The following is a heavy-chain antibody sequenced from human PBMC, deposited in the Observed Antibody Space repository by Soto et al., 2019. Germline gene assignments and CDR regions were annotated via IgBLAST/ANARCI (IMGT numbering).Heavy chain of an antibody. V-gene: IGHV1-69*05. J-gene: IGHJ5*02. CDR1: GGTFSSYA. D-gene: IGHD3-3*01. CDR2: IIPIFGTA. Sequence: ASVKVSCKASGGTFSSYAISWVRQAPGQGLEWMGGIIPIFGTAKYAQEFQGRVTMTRDTSRSTVYVELRSLRSDDTAIYYCARSSGGNFGIIIEGSNWFDPWGQGTLVTVSS. CDR3: ARSSGGNFGIIIEGSNWFDP.